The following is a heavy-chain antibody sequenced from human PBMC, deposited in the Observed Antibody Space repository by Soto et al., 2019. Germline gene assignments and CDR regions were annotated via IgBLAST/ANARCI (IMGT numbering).Heavy chain of an antibody. J-gene: IGHJ4*02. V-gene: IGHV3-7*04. D-gene: IGHD1-26*01. CDR2: IKEDGSDI. CDR1: GFTFSSHW. CDR3: GRDSGTFHIDY. Sequence: PGGSLRLSCVASGFTFSSHWMTWVSQAPGKGLEWVANIKEDGSDIYYADSVKGRFTISRDNAKKSLYLQMNSLRAEDTAVYYCGRDSGTFHIDYWGQGTLVTVSS.